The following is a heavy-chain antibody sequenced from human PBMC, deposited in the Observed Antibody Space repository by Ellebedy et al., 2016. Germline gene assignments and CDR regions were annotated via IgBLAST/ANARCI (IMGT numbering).Heavy chain of an antibody. CDR2: IWYDGSNK. CDR3: ARESGSNWGIAFDY. V-gene: IGHV3-33*01. J-gene: IGHJ4*02. CDR1: GFTFSSYG. Sequence: GESLKISXAASGFTFSSYGMHWVRQAPGKGLEWVAVIWYDGSNKYYADSVKGRFTISRDNSKNTLYLQMNSLRAEDTAVYYCARESGSNWGIAFDYWGQGTLVTVSS. D-gene: IGHD7-27*01.